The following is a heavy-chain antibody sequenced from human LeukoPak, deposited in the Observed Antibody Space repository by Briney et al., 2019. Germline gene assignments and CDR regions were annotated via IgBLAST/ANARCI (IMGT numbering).Heavy chain of an antibody. CDR2: IYYSGST. Sequence: SETLSLTCTVSGGSISSSSYYWGWIRQPPGKGLEWIGSIYYSGSTNYNPSLKSRVTISVDTSKNQFSLKLSSVTAADTAVYYCARLYGSGSSLYFDYWGQGTLVTVSS. CDR3: ARLYGSGSSLYFDY. J-gene: IGHJ4*02. D-gene: IGHD3-10*01. V-gene: IGHV4-39*07. CDR1: GGSISSSSYY.